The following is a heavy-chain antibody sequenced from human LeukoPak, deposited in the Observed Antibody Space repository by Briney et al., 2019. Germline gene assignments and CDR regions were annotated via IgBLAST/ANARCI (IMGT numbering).Heavy chain of an antibody. Sequence: GGSLRLSCAASGFTFSSYEMNWVRQAPGKGLEWVSYISSSGSTIYYADSVKGRFTISRDNAKNSLYLQMNSLRAEDTAVYYCASMLSYYYDSSGYYGPTPFDYWGQGTLVTASS. CDR1: GFTFSSYE. D-gene: IGHD3-22*01. CDR2: ISSSGSTI. CDR3: ASMLSYYYDSSGYYGPTPFDY. V-gene: IGHV3-48*03. J-gene: IGHJ4*02.